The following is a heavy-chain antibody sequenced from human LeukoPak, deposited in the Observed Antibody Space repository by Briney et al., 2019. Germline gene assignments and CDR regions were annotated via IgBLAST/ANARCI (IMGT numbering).Heavy chain of an antibody. V-gene: IGHV6-1*01. CDR1: GDSVSSNSAA. CDR3: ARAQLVWFGELVWFDP. J-gene: IGHJ5*02. CDR2: TYYRSKWYN. D-gene: IGHD3-10*01. Sequence: SQTLSLTCAISGDSVSSNSAAWNWIRQSPSRGLEWLGRTYYRSKWYNDYAVSVKSRITINPDTSKNQFSLRLNSMTPEDTAVYYCARAQLVWFGELVWFDPWGQGTLVTVSS.